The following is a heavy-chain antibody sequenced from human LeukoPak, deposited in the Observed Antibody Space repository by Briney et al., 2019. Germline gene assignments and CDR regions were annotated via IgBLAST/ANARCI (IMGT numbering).Heavy chain of an antibody. Sequence: GGSLRLSCAASGFTFSNYDMSWVRQAPGKGLEWVSSISSSRSYIYYADSVKGRFTLSRDNAKNSLYLQMNSLRAEDTAVYYCAKDIPKYYDILTGYSLPYSDFDYWGQGTLVTVSS. J-gene: IGHJ4*02. CDR1: GFTFSNYD. CDR3: AKDIPKYYDILTGYSLPYSDFDY. D-gene: IGHD3-9*01. V-gene: IGHV3-21*04. CDR2: ISSSRSYI.